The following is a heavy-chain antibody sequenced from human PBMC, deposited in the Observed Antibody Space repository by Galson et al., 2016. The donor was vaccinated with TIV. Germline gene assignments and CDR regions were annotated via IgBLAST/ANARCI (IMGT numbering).Heavy chain of an antibody. V-gene: IGHV1-69*11. Sequence: SVKVSCKAFGGSFSSYVFNWVRQAPGQGLEWMGNIIPLLGSANYAQKFQGRVTITADESTSTAYMELSRLRSEDTAIYYCATDRNTAMDTYYYYYGVDVWGQGTTVTVSS. J-gene: IGHJ6*02. CDR2: IIPLLGSA. CDR1: GGSFSSYV. CDR3: ATDRNTAMDTYYYYYGVDV. D-gene: IGHD5-18*01.